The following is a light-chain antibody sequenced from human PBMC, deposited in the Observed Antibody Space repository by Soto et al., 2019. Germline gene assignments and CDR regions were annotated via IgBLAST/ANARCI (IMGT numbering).Light chain of an antibody. CDR3: GTWDSSLSACV. J-gene: IGLJ2*01. CDR2: DNN. V-gene: IGLV1-51*01. CDR1: SSNIGNNY. Sequence: QSVLTQPPSVSAAPGQKVTISCSGSSSNIGNNYLSWYQQLPGTAPKLLIYDNNKRPSGIPDRFSGSKSGTSATLGITGLQTGDEADYYCGTWDSSLSACVFGGGTKLTVL.